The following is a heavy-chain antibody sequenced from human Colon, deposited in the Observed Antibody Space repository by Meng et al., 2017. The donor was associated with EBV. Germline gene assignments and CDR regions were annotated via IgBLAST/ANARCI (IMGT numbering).Heavy chain of an antibody. Sequence: QLQPQESGPGLVKPSQTLSLTCVGSGDSISNGGYSWSWIRKPLGKGLEWIGYIYHSGSTKYNPSLKSRVIISIDTSKNQFSLNLSSVTAADTAEYYCARDTSTWGNKGLDHWGQGILVTVSS. CDR2: IYHSGST. CDR3: ARDTSTWGNKGLDH. CDR1: GDSISNGGYS. J-gene: IGHJ4*02. D-gene: IGHD7-27*01. V-gene: IGHV4-30-2*01.